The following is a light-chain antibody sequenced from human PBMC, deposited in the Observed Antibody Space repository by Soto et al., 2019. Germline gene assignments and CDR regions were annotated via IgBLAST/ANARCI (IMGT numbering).Light chain of an antibody. V-gene: IGKV1-27*01. CDR2: ASS. Sequence: DIQMTQSPSSLSASVGDRVTISCRASQGISNYLAWYQQKPGEVPKLLIYASSTLQSGVPSRFSGSGSGTDFTLTISSLQPEDVATYYCQKYNGAPRAFGQGTKVEIK. J-gene: IGKJ1*01. CDR1: QGISNY. CDR3: QKYNGAPRA.